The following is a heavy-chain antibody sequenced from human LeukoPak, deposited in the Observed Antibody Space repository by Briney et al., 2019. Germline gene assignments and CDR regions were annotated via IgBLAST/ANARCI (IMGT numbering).Heavy chain of an antibody. CDR3: ARAYSSGWTPANYYYYYGMDV. Sequence: SSVKLSCKASGGTFSSYAISWVRQAPGQGLEWMGRIIPIYGIANYAQKFQGRVTITADKSTSTAYMELSSLRSEDTAVYYCARAYSSGWTPANYYYYYGMDVWGQGTTVTVSS. D-gene: IGHD6-19*01. CDR1: GGTFSSYA. V-gene: IGHV1-69*04. CDR2: IIPIYGIA. J-gene: IGHJ6*02.